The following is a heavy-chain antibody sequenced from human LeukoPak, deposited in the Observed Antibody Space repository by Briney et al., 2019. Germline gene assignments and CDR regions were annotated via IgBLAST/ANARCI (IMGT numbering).Heavy chain of an antibody. D-gene: IGHD2-15*01. J-gene: IGHJ4*02. V-gene: IGHV3-49*04. Sequence: GGSLRLSCAASGFTFSSYAMSWVRQAPGKGLEWVGFIRSKAYGGTTEYAASVKGRFTISRDDSKSIAYLQMNSLKTEDTAVYYCTRDSGRYCSGGSCYYFDYWGQGTLVTVSS. CDR1: GFTFSSYA. CDR2: IRSKAYGGTT. CDR3: TRDSGRYCSGGSCYYFDY.